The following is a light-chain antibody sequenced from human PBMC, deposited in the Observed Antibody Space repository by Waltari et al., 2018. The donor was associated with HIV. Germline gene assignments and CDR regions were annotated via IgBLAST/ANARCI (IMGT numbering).Light chain of an antibody. CDR3: QVWDSRTVV. Sequence: YDLSQPLSVSVDLGQTARITCGGDNIGSKNVHWYQQKPGQAPVLVIYRSRNRPSGITDRISASKAGSMVTLIISRVQIEDEADCFCQVWDSRTVVFGGGTTLTVL. CDR2: RSR. V-gene: IGLV3-9*01. J-gene: IGLJ2*01. CDR1: NIGSKN.